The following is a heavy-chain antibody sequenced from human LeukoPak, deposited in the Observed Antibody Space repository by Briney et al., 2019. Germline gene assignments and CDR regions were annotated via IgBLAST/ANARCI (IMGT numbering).Heavy chain of an antibody. CDR3: ARGGSGSYYNVDY. J-gene: IGHJ4*02. CDR2: IYYSGST. V-gene: IGHV4-59*01. Sequence: NASETLSLTCTVSGGSISSYYWSWIRQPPGEGLEWIGYIYYSGSTNYNPSLKSRVTISVDTSKNQFSLKLSSVTAADTAVYYCARGGSGSYYNVDYWGQGTLVTVSS. D-gene: IGHD3-10*01. CDR1: GGSISSYY.